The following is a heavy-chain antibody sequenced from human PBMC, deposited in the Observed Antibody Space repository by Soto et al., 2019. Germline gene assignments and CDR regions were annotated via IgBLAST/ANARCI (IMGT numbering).Heavy chain of an antibody. CDR2: IYYSGST. D-gene: IGHD2-15*01. V-gene: IGHV4-30-4*01. J-gene: IGHJ6*02. CDR1: GGSISSGDYY. Sequence: QVQLQESGPGLVKPSQTLSLTCTVSGGSISSGDYYWSWIRQPPGKGLEWIGYIYYSGSTYYNPSLKSRVTISVDTSKNQISLKLSSVTAADTAVYYCAREGRYCSGGSCYYYYGMDVWGQGTTVTVSS. CDR3: AREGRYCSGGSCYYYYGMDV.